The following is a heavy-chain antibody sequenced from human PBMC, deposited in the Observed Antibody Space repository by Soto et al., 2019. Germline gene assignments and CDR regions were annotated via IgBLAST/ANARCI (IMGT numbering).Heavy chain of an antibody. V-gene: IGHV4-30-4*01. CDR2: IYYSGST. D-gene: IGHD3-22*01. CDR3: ARAVYYDSSGYYYFDY. Sequence: QVQLQESGPGLVKPSQTLSLTCTVSGGSISSGDYYWSWIRQPPGKGLEWIGYIYYSGSTYYNPSLKSRVTISVDTSKNQFSLKLSSVTAADTAMYYCARAVYYDSSGYYYFDYWGQGTLVTVSS. CDR1: GGSISSGDYY. J-gene: IGHJ4*02.